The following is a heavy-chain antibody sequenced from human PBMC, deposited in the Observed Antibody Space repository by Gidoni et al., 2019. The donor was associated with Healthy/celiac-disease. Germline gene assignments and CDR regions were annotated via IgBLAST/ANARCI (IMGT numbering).Heavy chain of an antibody. CDR3: ARRDPYGMDV. Sequence: EVQLLQSGAEVKKPGESLKISCKGSGYSFTSYWIGWVRQMPGKGVEWMGIIHPGDSDTRYNPYFHGQVTISAEESISTAYLQCSSLKASDTAMYYCARRDPYGMDVWGQGTTVTVSS. CDR2: IHPGDSDT. CDR1: GYSFTSYW. J-gene: IGHJ6*02. V-gene: IGHV5-51*03.